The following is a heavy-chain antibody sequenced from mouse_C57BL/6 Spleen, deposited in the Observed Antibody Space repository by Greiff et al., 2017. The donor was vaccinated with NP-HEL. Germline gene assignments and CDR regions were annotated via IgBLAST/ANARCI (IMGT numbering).Heavy chain of an antibody. V-gene: IGHV1-81*01. J-gene: IGHJ1*03. CDR1: GYTFTSYG. CDR3: ERLGGDV. D-gene: IGHD3-3*01. CDR2: IYPRSGNT. Sequence: QVHVKQSGAELARPGASVKLSCKASGYTFTSYGISWVKQRTGQGLEWIGEIYPRSGNTYYNEKFKGKATLTADKTSSTAYMELRSLTSEDSAVYFCERLGGDVWGTGTTVTVSS.